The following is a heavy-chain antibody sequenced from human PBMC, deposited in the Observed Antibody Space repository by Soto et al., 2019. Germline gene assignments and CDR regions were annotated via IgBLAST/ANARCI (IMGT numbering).Heavy chain of an antibody. D-gene: IGHD2-2*01. CDR2: ISYDGSNK. CDR1: GFTFSSYA. J-gene: IGHJ4*02. CDR3: ARVGEYCSSTRCQNPIDY. Sequence: GGSLRLSCAASGFTFSSYAMHWVRQAPGKGLEWVAVISYDGSNKYYADSVKGRFTISRDNSKNTLYLQMNSLRAEDTAVYYCARVGEYCSSTRCQNPIDYWGQGTLVTVSS. V-gene: IGHV3-30-3*01.